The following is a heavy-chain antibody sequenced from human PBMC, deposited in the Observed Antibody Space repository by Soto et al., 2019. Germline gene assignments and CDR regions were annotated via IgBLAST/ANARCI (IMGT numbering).Heavy chain of an antibody. CDR1: GGTFSSYA. V-gene: IGHV1-69*12. CDR3: ARGWAGTTVDDAFAI. CDR2: IIPIFGTA. Sequence: QVQLVQSGAEVKKPGSSVKVSCKASGGTFSSYAISWVRQAPGQGLEWMGGIIPIFGTANYAQKFQGRVTITADEAXXPADMELSSLRSEDTAVYYCARGWAGTTVDDAFAIWGQGTMVTVSS. D-gene: IGHD1-1*01. J-gene: IGHJ3*02.